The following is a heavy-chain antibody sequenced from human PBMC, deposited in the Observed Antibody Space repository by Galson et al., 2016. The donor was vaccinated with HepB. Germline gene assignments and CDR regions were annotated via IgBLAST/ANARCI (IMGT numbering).Heavy chain of an antibody. V-gene: IGHV4-39*01. Sequence: TFSSYAMSWVRQTPGKGLEWVGTIYYSGITYYNPSLTSRVTISVDTSKNQFSLKMNSVTAPDTGIYYCARRLGVALDYWGQGTLVTVSS. J-gene: IGHJ4*02. CDR1: TFSSYA. D-gene: IGHD5-12*01. CDR2: IYYSGIT. CDR3: ARRLGVALDY.